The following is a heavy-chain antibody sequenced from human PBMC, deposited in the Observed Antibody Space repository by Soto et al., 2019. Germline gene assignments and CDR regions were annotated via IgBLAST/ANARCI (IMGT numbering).Heavy chain of an antibody. CDR3: GRVVEGATRNTDPDS. CDR1: GVSIHNSHSF. CDR2: VYHNGGA. Sequence: SETLSLSCTVSGVSIHNSHSFWACIRQPPGKGLQFIASVYHNGGAHYNSSLKSRVTISVDTANNQVSLRMRSLTAADKAFYYCGRVVEGATRNTDPDSCGQGILVTVYS. D-gene: IGHD2-21*01. V-gene: IGHV4-39*01. J-gene: IGHJ5*01.